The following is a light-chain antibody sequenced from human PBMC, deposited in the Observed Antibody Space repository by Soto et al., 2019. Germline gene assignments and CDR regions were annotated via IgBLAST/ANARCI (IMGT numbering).Light chain of an antibody. J-gene: IGKJ5*01. CDR3: QQYASSPPS. CDR2: GAS. Sequence: EIVMTQSPATLSVSPGERATLSCRASQSVSSDFAWYQQKPGQAPRLLIYGASSRATGIPARFSGSGSGTEFTLTISSLQSEDFAVYYCQQYASSPPSFGQGTRLEIK. V-gene: IGKV3-15*01. CDR1: QSVSSD.